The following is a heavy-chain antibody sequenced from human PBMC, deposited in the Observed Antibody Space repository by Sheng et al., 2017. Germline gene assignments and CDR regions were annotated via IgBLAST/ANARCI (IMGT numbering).Heavy chain of an antibody. Sequence: QVQLVESGGGVVQPGRSLRLACAASGFTFSSYGMHWVRQAPGKGLEWVAVILYDGSNKNYADSVKGRFTISRDNSKNTLYLQMNSLRAEDTAVYYCAKAFPASSGYGADAFDIWGQGTMVTVSS. J-gene: IGHJ3*02. CDR2: ILYDGSNK. V-gene: IGHV3-30*18. CDR1: GFTFSSYG. CDR3: AKAFPASSGYGADAFDI. D-gene: IGHD3-22*01.